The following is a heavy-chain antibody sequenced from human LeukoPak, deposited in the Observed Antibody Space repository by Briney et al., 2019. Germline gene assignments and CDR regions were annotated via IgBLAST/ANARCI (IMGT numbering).Heavy chain of an antibody. Sequence: SVKVSCKASGGTFSSYAISWVRQAPGQGLEWMGGIIPIFGTANYAQKFQGRVTITADKSTSTAYMELSSLRSEDTAVYYCARGGLRTAMFNDAFDIWGQGTMVTVSS. V-gene: IGHV1-69*06. CDR2: IIPIFGTA. J-gene: IGHJ3*02. D-gene: IGHD5-18*01. CDR3: ARGGLRTAMFNDAFDI. CDR1: GGTFSSYA.